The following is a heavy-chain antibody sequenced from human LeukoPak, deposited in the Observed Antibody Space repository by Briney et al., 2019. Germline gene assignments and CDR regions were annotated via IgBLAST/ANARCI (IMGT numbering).Heavy chain of an antibody. CDR1: YY. Sequence: YYWSWIRQPPGKGLEWIGYIYYSGSANYNPSLKSRVTISVDTSKNQFSLKLSSVPAADTAVYYCARGNYYDSSGYYLFDYWGQGTLVTVSS. CDR2: IYYSGSA. V-gene: IGHV4-59*01. D-gene: IGHD3-22*01. J-gene: IGHJ4*02. CDR3: ARGNYYDSSGYYLFDY.